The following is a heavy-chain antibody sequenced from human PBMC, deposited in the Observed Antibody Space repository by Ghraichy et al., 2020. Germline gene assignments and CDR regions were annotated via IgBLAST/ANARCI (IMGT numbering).Heavy chain of an antibody. CDR2: ISAYNGNT. D-gene: IGHD3-22*01. J-gene: IGHJ4*02. CDR3: ARDENYYDSSGGNVDY. V-gene: IGHV1-18*01. Sequence: ASVKVSCKASGYTFTSYGISWVRQAPGQGLEWMGWISAYNGNTNYAQKLQGRVTMTTDTSTSTAYMELRSLRSDDTAVYYCARDENYYDSSGGNVDYWGQGTLVTVSS. CDR1: GYTFTSYG.